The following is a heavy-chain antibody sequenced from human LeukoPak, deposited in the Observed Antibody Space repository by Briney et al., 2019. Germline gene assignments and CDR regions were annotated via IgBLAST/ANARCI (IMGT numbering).Heavy chain of an antibody. J-gene: IGHJ4*02. CDR1: GFTFTGYY. Sequence: ASVNVSCKASGFTFTGYYMHWVRQAPGQGLEWMGWINANSGDTNYAQKFRGWVTMTRDTSLRTVYVELSRLRSDDTAVYYCARDGATVATPFFDYWGQGTLVTVSS. V-gene: IGHV1-2*04. D-gene: IGHD4-17*01. CDR3: ARDGATVATPFFDY. CDR2: INANSGDT.